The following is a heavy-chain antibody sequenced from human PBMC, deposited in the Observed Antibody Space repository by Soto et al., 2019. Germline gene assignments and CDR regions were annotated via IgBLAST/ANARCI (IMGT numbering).Heavy chain of an antibody. CDR2: ISYDGNKK. Sequence: QVQLVESGGGVVQPGRSLRLSCAASGFLFTSYGIHWVRQAPGKGLEWVAVISYDGNKKYYADSVKGRFTVSKDNSRSTQYLQMNSLRVEDTAVYYCARVSYGSEIYGSDYWGQGTLVSVSS. J-gene: IGHJ4*02. CDR1: GFLFTSYG. D-gene: IGHD3-10*01. V-gene: IGHV3-30*03. CDR3: ARVSYGSEIYGSDY.